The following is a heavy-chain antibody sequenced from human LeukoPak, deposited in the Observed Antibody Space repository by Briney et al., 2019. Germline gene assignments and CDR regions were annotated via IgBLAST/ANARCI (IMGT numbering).Heavy chain of an antibody. Sequence: GGSLRLSCAASGFTFNSYAMNWVRQAPGKGLEWISYISSSSTTMNYADSVKGRFTISRDNAKNSLYLQMNSLRAEDTAVYYCARVTSLWGQGTLVTVSS. CDR1: GFTFNSYA. V-gene: IGHV3-48*04. D-gene: IGHD2/OR15-2a*01. CDR2: ISSSSTTM. CDR3: ARVTSL. J-gene: IGHJ4*02.